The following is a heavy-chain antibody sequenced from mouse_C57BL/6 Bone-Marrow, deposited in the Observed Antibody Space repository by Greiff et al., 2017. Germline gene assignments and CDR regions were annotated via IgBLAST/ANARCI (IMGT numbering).Heavy chain of an antibody. Sequence: EVQLQQSGPVLVKPGASVKMSCKASGYTFTDYYMNWVKQSHGKSLEWIGVINPYNGGTSYNQKFKGKATLTVDKSSSTAYMELNSLTSEDSAVYYCARGGAQATLYYVDYWGQGTTLTVSS. D-gene: IGHD3-2*02. CDR1: GYTFTDYY. CDR2: INPYNGGT. J-gene: IGHJ2*01. V-gene: IGHV1-19*01. CDR3: ARGGAQATLYYVDY.